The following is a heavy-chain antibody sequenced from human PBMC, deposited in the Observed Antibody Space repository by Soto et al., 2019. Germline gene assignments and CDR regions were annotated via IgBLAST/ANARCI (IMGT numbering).Heavy chain of an antibody. D-gene: IGHD4-17*01. CDR3: ARETYGDYVGYFXP. J-gene: IGHJ5*02. Sequence: SETLSLTCTVSGGFISSYYWSWIRQPPGKGLEWIGYIYYSGSTNYNPSLKSRVTISVDTSKNQFSLKVRSVTAADTAVYYCARETYGDYVGYFXPGGQGIQVTVSS. V-gene: IGHV4-59*01. CDR2: IYYSGST. CDR1: GGFISSYY.